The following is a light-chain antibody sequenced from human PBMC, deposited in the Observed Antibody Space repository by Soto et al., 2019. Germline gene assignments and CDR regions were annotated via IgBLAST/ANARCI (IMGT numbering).Light chain of an antibody. CDR1: QSVNRN. V-gene: IGKV3-15*01. Sequence: EIVMTQSPATLSVSPGERATVSCRASQSVNRNIAWSQQKPGQAPRLLIYGASTRATGVPARFSGSGSGTEFTLTISSLQSEDFAVYYCQQYYNWRTFGQGTNVEIK. CDR2: GAS. CDR3: QQYYNWRT. J-gene: IGKJ1*01.